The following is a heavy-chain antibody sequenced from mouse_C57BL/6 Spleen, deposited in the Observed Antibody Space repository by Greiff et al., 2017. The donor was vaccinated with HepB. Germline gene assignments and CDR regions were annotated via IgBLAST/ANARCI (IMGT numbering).Heavy chain of an antibody. D-gene: IGHD1-1*01. CDR3: ARRGYYGSTFAY. Sequence: QVQLQQSGAELVMPGASVKLSCKASGYTFTSYWMHWVKQRPGQGLEWIGEIDPSDSYTNYNQKFKGKSTLTVDKSSSTAYMQLSSLTSEDSAVYYCARRGYYGSTFAYWGQGTLVTVSA. J-gene: IGHJ3*01. V-gene: IGHV1-69*01. CDR2: IDPSDSYT. CDR1: GYTFTSYW.